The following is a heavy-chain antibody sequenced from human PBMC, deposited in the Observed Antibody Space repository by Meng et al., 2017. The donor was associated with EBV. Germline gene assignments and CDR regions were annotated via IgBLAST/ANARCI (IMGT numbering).Heavy chain of an antibody. V-gene: IGHV1-69*01. CDR3: ASESGRGFTPDY. CDR2: LIPMSGAP. Sequence: QVQLQQTGAEVKKPGSSVKVPCRTSGGTFRSDAVSWVRHAPGQGLEWMGGLIPMSGAPHYAQKFQDRVTIIADESTSTHSMELNNLRFEDTAMYYCASESGRGFTPDYWGQGTLVTVSS. J-gene: IGHJ4*02. D-gene: IGHD3-10*01. CDR1: GGTFRSDA.